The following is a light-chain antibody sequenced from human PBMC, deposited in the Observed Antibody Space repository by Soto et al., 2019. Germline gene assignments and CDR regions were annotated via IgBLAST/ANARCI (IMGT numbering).Light chain of an antibody. J-gene: IGKJ1*01. V-gene: IGKV3-20*01. CDR1: QSVSSSY. CDR2: GAS. Sequence: EIVLTQSPGTLSLSPGERATLSCRASQSVSSSYLAWYQQKPGQAPRLLIYGASSRATGIPDRFSGSGSGTDFTLTISRLEPEDFAVYYRQQHRTSTGTFGQGTKVDIK. CDR3: QQHRTSTGT.